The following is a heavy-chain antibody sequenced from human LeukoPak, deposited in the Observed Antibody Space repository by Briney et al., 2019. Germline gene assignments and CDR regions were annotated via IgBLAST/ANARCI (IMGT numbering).Heavy chain of an antibody. CDR1: GFTFSSYE. D-gene: IGHD6-13*01. J-gene: IGHJ4*02. CDR2: ISSSGSTI. V-gene: IGHV3-48*03. CDR3: ARVYSSSWYYFDY. Sequence: PGGSLRLSCAASGFTFSSYEMNWVRQAPGKGLEWVSYISSSGSTIYYADSVKGRFTISRDNAKNSLYLKMNSLRVEDTALYYCARVYSSSWYYFDYWGQGTLVTVSS.